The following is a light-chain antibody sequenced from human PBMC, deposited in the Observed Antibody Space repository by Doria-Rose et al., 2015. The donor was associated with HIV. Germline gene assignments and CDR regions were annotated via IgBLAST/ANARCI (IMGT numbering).Light chain of an antibody. CDR2: DGS. J-gene: IGKJ1*01. CDR3: HQYGTSWT. V-gene: IGKV3-20*01. Sequence: ELVIAQSPGTLSLSPGERATLSCRASQSFSRTYLAWYQQKPGQAPSLLIYDGSTRATGIPDRFSASGYGTDFTLTINRLEPEDFALYYCHQYGTSWTFGQGTKVEI. CDR1: QSFSRTY.